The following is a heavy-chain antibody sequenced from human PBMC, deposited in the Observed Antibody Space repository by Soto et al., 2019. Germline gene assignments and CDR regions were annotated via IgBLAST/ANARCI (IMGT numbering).Heavy chain of an antibody. Sequence: GASVNVSCKASGYTFTNHGISWVRRAPGHGLEWMGWVSGYNGKTKYAQELQGRVTMTTETSTSTAYMELRSLRSDDTAVYYCARDLYPLAYYFDYWGQGTLVTVSS. D-gene: IGHD2-8*01. CDR2: VSGYNGKT. CDR1: GYTFTNHG. J-gene: IGHJ4*02. V-gene: IGHV1-18*04. CDR3: ARDLYPLAYYFDY.